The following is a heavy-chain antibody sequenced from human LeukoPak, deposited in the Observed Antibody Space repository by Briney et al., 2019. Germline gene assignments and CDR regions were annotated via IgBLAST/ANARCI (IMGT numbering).Heavy chain of an antibody. CDR3: ASVRGYSSGWYASGFDP. CDR2: IYYTGST. Sequence: SETLSLTCTVSGASFSSYYWSWIRQPPGKGPEWIGSIYYTGSTNYNPSLKSRVTISLDTSKNQFSLKLTSVTAADTAIYYCASVRGYSSGWYASGFDPWGQGTLVTVSS. V-gene: IGHV4-59*08. J-gene: IGHJ5*02. D-gene: IGHD6-19*01. CDR1: GASFSSYY.